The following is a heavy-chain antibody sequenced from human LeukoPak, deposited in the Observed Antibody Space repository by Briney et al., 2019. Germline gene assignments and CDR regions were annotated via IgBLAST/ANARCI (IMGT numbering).Heavy chain of an antibody. CDR3: ARDMLGSYYYGSGSRDYGMDV. V-gene: IGHV3-48*01. J-gene: IGHJ6*02. CDR1: GFTFSSYS. Sequence: GGSLRLSCAASGFTFSSYSMNWVRQAPGKGLEWISNISSSSSTTYYADSVKGRFTISRDNAKNSLYLQMNSLRAEDTAVYYCARDMLGSYYYGSGSRDYGMDVWGQGTTVTVSS. CDR2: ISSSSSTT. D-gene: IGHD3-10*01.